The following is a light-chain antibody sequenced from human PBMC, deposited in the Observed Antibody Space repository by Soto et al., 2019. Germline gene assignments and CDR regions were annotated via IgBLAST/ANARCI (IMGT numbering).Light chain of an antibody. J-gene: IGKJ1*01. CDR3: QQYNNSPWT. CDR1: QSISSR. V-gene: IGKV1-5*01. CDR2: DAS. Sequence: DIQMTQSPSTLSASVGDRVTITCRASQSISSRLAWYQQKPGKAPNLLIYDASSLESGVPSRFSGSGSGTEFTLTISSLQPDDFATYYCQQYNNSPWTFGQGTKVDIK.